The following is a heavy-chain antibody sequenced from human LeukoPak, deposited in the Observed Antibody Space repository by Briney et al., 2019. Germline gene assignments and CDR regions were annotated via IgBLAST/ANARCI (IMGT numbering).Heavy chain of an antibody. CDR1: GGSISSYY. V-gene: IGHV4-59*01. D-gene: IGHD1-26*01. CDR3: ARDHVVGATAFDI. CDR2: IYYSGST. Sequence: PSETLSLTCTVSGGSISSYYWSWIRQPPGKGLEWIGYIYYSGSTNYNPSLKSRVTISVDTSKNQFSLKLSSVTAADTAVYYCARDHVVGATAFDIWGQGTMVTVSS. J-gene: IGHJ3*02.